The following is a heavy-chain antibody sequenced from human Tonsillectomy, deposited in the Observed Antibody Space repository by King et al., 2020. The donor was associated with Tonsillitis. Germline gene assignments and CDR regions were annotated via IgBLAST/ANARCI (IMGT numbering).Heavy chain of an antibody. V-gene: IGHV3-23*04. J-gene: IGHJ4*02. CDR3: ARRGSYYDFYYFDY. Sequence: DVQLVESGGNLVQPGGSLRLSCAASGFTFSSYAMSWARQAPGKGLEWVSGISATGDSTNYADSVKGRFTISRDTSKNTLFLQMNGLRAEDTALYYCARRGSYYDFYYFDYWGQGTLVTVSS. CDR2: ISATGDST. CDR1: GFTFSSYA. D-gene: IGHD1-26*01.